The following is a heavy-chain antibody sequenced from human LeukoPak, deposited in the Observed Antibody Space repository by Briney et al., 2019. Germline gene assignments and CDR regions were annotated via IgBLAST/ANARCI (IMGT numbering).Heavy chain of an antibody. CDR2: IYSGGST. CDR3: ALTAYGSGNYYMDV. CDR1: GFIFNDYY. V-gene: IGHV3-66*01. Sequence: PGGSLRLSCAASGFIFNDYYMSWIRQAPGKGLEWVSVIYSGGSTYYADSVKGRFTISRDNSKNTLYLQMNSLRAEDTAVYYCALTAYGSGNYYMDVWGKGTTVTISS. D-gene: IGHD3-10*01. J-gene: IGHJ6*03.